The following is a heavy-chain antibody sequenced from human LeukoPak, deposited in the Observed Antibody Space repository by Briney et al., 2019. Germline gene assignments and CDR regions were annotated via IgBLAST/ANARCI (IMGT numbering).Heavy chain of an antibody. J-gene: IGHJ4*02. D-gene: IGHD1-26*01. V-gene: IGHV1-18*01. CDR1: GYTFSSYG. Sequence: GASVKVSCKASGYTFSSYGIIWVRQAPGQGLQWMGWVSPFNGNTDYAPKLQGRVTMTTDTSTTTAYVELRSLTSDDTAVYYCARRGGSYSHSDFWGQGTLVTVSS. CDR2: VSPFNGNT. CDR3: ARRGGSYSHSDF.